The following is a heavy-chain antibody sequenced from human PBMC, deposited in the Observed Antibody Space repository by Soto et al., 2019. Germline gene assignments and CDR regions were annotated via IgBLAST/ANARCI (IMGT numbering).Heavy chain of an antibody. D-gene: IGHD3-22*01. Sequence: ASVKVSCKASGYTFTSYGISWVRQAPGQGLEWMGWISAYNGNTNYAQKLQGRVTMTTDTSTSTAYMELRSLRSDDTAVYYCARTTYYYDSSGYYYREEFDYWGQGILVTVSS. CDR1: GYTFTSYG. V-gene: IGHV1-18*04. J-gene: IGHJ4*02. CDR3: ARTTYYYDSSGYYYREEFDY. CDR2: ISAYNGNT.